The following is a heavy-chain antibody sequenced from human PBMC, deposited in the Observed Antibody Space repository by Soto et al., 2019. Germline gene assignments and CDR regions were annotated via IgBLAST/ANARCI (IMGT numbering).Heavy chain of an antibody. V-gene: IGHV1-69*02. CDR3: ARGALNYDFWSGYGHYYYYYMDV. CDR1: GGTFSSYT. D-gene: IGHD3-3*01. Sequence: SVKVSCKASGGTFSSYTISWVRQAPGQGLEWMGRIIPILGIANYAQKFQGRVTITADKSTSTAYMELSSLRSEDTAVYYCARGALNYDFWSGYGHYYYYYMDVWGKGTTVTVSS. J-gene: IGHJ6*03. CDR2: IIPILGIA.